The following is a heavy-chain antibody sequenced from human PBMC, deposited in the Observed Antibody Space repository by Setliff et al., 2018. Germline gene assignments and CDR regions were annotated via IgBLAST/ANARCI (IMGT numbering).Heavy chain of an antibody. D-gene: IGHD3-10*01. CDR2: ISAYNGNT. J-gene: IGHJ6*02. Sequence: ASVKVSCKASGGTFSSYAISWVRQAPGQGLEWMGWISAYNGNTNYAQKFQGRVSMTTDTSTNTAYMELRSLKSDDTAVYYCARLITVDPGKGDSYYYYGLDVWGRGTTVTVSS. CDR3: ARLITVDPGKGDSYYYYGLDV. V-gene: IGHV1-18*01. CDR1: GGTFSSYA.